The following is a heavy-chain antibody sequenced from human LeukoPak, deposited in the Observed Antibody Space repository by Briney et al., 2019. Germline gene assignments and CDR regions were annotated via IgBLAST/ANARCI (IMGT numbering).Heavy chain of an antibody. CDR3: AREGVVPAGSDAFDI. CDR1: GYTFTSYY. Sequence: ASVKASCKASGYTFTSYYMHWVRQAPGQGLEWMGIINPSGGSTSYAQKFQGRVTMTRDTCTSKVYMELSSLRSEDTAVYYCAREGVVPAGSDAFDIWGQGTMVTVSS. V-gene: IGHV1-46*01. J-gene: IGHJ3*02. D-gene: IGHD2-15*01. CDR2: INPSGGST.